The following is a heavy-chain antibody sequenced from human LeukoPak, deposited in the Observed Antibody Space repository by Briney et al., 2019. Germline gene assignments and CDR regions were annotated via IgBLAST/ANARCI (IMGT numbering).Heavy chain of an antibody. J-gene: IGHJ5*02. CDR2: TYYSGST. CDR1: GGSISSYY. V-gene: IGHV4-59*01. Sequence: PSETLSLTCTVSGGSISSYYWSWIRQPPGKGLEWIGYTYYSGSTNYNPSPKSRVTISVDTSKNQFSLKLSSVTAADTAVYYCARGSYDYVWGSYRSWWFDPWGQGTLVTVSS. D-gene: IGHD3-16*02. CDR3: ARGSYDYVWGSYRSWWFDP.